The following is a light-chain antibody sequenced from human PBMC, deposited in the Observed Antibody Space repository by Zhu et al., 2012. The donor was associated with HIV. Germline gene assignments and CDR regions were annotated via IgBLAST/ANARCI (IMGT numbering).Light chain of an antibody. CDR3: QQYGTSPYT. CDR2: GAS. V-gene: IGKV3-20*01. Sequence: GTLSCRASQSGSSTYLAWYQQKPGQAPRLLIYGASSRAPGIPDRFSGSGSGTDFTLTISRLEPEDFAVYYCQQYGTSPYTFGQGTKLEIK. CDR1: QSGSSTY. J-gene: IGKJ2*01.